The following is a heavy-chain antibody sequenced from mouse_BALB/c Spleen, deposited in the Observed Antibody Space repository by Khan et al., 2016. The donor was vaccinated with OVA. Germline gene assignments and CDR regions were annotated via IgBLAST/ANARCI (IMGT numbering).Heavy chain of an antibody. CDR2: INPGSSTI. CDR3: ARLGNYGKRAN. Sequence: EVKLLESGGGLVQPGGSLILSCAASGFDFSRYWMSWVRQAPGKGQEWIGEINPGSSTINYTPSLKDKFIISRDNAKNTLYLQMRKVRSEDTALYFCARLGNYGKRANWGQGTLVTVSA. V-gene: IGHV4-2*02. D-gene: IGHD1-2*01. CDR1: GFDFSRYW. J-gene: IGHJ3*01.